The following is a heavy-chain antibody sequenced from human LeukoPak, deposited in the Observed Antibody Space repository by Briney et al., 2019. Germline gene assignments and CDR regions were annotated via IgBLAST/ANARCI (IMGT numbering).Heavy chain of an antibody. V-gene: IGHV4-59*08. CDR1: GGSISSYY. Sequence: KPSETLSLTCTVSGGSISSYYWSWIRQPPGKGLEWIGYIYYSGSTNYNPSLKSRVTISVDTSKNQFSLKLSSVTAADTAVYYCARRRGPLGYFDFWGRGTLVTVSS. CDR3: ARRRGPLGYFDF. D-gene: IGHD1-1*01. J-gene: IGHJ2*01. CDR2: IYYSGST.